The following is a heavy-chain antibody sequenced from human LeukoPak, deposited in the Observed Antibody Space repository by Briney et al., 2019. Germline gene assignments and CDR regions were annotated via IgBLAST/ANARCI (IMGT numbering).Heavy chain of an antibody. J-gene: IGHJ6*02. CDR2: IYHSGST. CDR1: GGSISSGGYS. CDR3: ARGFGVSPRGSYYYYYGMDV. Sequence: PSETLSLTCAVSGGSISSGGYSWSWIRQPPGKGLEWIGYIYHSGSTYYNPSLKSRVTISVDRSKNQFSLKLSSVTAADTAVYYCARGFGVSPRGSYYYYYGMDVWGQGTTVTVSS. D-gene: IGHD3-10*01. V-gene: IGHV4-30-2*01.